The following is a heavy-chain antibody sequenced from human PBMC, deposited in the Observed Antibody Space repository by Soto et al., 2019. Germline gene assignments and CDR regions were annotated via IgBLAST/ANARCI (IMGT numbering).Heavy chain of an antibody. V-gene: IGHV1-3*01. Sequence: SVKVSCKASGYTFTSYALHWVRQAPGQRLEWMGWINAGNGNTKYSQKFQGRVTITRDTSASTAYMELSSLRSEDTAVYYCARDQQPDLIVSYMDVWGKGTTVTVSS. CDR3: ARDQQPDLIVSYMDV. D-gene: IGHD6-13*01. CDR2: INAGNGNT. CDR1: GYTFTSYA. J-gene: IGHJ6*03.